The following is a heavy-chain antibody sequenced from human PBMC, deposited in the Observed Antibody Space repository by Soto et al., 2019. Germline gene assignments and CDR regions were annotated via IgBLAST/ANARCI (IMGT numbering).Heavy chain of an antibody. CDR2: ITAGNGNT. CDR1: GYTFTSNA. CDR3: ATYSSTWYGGLDY. Sequence: QVQLVQSGAEEKKPGASVKFSCKASGYTFTSNAMHWVRQAPGQRLEWMGWITAGNGNTKISQDFQDRVTITSDTSSSPADLEVRSLTSEDTAVYYCATYSSTWYGGLDYWGQGALVTVSS. D-gene: IGHD6-13*01. J-gene: IGHJ4*02. V-gene: IGHV1-3*05.